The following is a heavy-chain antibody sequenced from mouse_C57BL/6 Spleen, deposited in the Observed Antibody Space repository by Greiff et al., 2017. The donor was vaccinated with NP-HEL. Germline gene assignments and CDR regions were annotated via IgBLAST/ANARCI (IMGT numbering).Heavy chain of an antibody. CDR2: IDPSDSYT. D-gene: IGHD1-1*01. CDR1: GYTFTSYW. J-gene: IGHJ1*03. Sequence: VQLQQPGAELVKPGASVKLSCKASGYTFTSYWMQWVQQRPGPGLEWIGEIDPSDSYTNYNQKFKGKATLTVDTSSSTAYMQLSSLTSEDSAVYYCARRCIYYYGSSWYFDVWGTGTTGTVSS. V-gene: IGHV1-50*01. CDR3: ARRCIYYYGSSWYFDV.